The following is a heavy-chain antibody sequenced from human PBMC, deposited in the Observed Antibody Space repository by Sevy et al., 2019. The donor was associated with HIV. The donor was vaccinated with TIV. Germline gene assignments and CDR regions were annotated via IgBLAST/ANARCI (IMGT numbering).Heavy chain of an antibody. CDR3: AREGYGDYNAFDI. CDR1: GFTFSSYW. CDR2: IISDGSST. Sequence: GGSLRLSCAASGFTFSSYWMHWVRQAPGKGLVWVSRIISDGSSTSYADSVKGRFTISRDNAKNTLYLQMNSLRAEDTAVYYCAREGYGDYNAFDIWGQGTMVTVSS. V-gene: IGHV3-74*01. J-gene: IGHJ3*02. D-gene: IGHD4-17*01.